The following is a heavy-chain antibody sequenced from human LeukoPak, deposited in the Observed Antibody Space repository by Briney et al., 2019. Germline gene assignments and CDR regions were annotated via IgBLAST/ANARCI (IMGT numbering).Heavy chain of an antibody. CDR1: GGSISSGDYF. CDR3: AREVRTGYWPHVHYYYYMDV. J-gene: IGHJ6*03. CDR2: MHYTGST. V-gene: IGHV4-30-4*01. Sequence: SETLSLTCSVCGGSISSGDYFWSWIRQPRGKGLEWIGYMHYTGSTYFNPSLKSRVTMSVETSKNQFSLKLSSVTAADTAVYCCAREVRTGYWPHVHYYYYMDVWGKGTTVTVSS. D-gene: IGHD3/OR15-3a*01.